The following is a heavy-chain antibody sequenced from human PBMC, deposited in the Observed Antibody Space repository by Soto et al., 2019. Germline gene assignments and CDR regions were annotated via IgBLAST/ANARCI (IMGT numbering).Heavy chain of an antibody. D-gene: IGHD5-12*01. J-gene: IGHJ4*02. CDR1: GGSISSYY. CDR3: ARVQMATLYFDY. Sequence: QVQLQESGPGLVKPSETLSLTCTVSGGSISSYYWSWVRQPPGQGLEWIGYIYYSGTHNYNPSLKSRLTISVDTSKNQFSLKLNSVTAADTAVYYCARVQMATLYFDYWGQGTLVTVSS. V-gene: IGHV4-59*01. CDR2: IYYSGTH.